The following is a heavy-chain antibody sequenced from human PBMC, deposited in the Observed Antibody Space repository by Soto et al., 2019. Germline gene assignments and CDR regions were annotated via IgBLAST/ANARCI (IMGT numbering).Heavy chain of an antibody. CDR3: AKESYSSGSYLPDS. CDR2: ISGSGGST. J-gene: IGHJ5*01. CDR1: GFTFSSFA. V-gene: IGHV3-23*01. Sequence: PGGSLRLSCAASGFTFSSFAMSWVRQAPGKGLEWVSAISGSGGSTYYADSVKGRFTISRDNSKNTLYLQMNSLRGEDTAVYYCAKESYSSGSYLPDSWGQGTLVTVSS. D-gene: IGHD1-26*01.